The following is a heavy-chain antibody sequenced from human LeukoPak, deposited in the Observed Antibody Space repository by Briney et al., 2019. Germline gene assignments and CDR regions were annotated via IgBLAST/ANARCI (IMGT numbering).Heavy chain of an antibody. CDR1: GFTFSSYG. CDR2: IRYDGSNK. Sequence: GRSLRLSCAPSGFTFSSYGMHWVRQAPGKGLEWVALIRYDGSNKFYADSVKGRFTISRDNSKNTLHLQMNSLRVEDTAVYYCAKDITMFRGVAPPGYWGQGTLVTVSS. D-gene: IGHD3-10*01. V-gene: IGHV3-30*02. CDR3: AKDITMFRGVAPPGY. J-gene: IGHJ4*02.